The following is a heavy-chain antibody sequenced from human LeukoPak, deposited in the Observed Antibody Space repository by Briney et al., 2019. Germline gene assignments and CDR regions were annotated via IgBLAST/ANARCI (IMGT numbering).Heavy chain of an antibody. V-gene: IGHV3-43D*03. J-gene: IGHJ4*02. CDR3: APMGDSVDY. CDR2: ISWDGGST. D-gene: IGHD3-16*01. CDR1: GFTFDDYA. Sequence: GGSLRLSCAASGFTFDDYAMHWVRQAPGKGLEWVSLISWDGGSTYYADSVKGRFTISRDNSKNSLYLQMNSLRAEDTALYYCAPMGDSVDYWGQGTLVTVSS.